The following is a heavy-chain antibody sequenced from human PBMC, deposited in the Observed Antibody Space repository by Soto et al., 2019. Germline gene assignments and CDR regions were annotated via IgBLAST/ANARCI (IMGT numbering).Heavy chain of an antibody. V-gene: IGHV3-48*01. D-gene: IGHD2-15*01. CDR1: GFTFSSYS. Sequence: EVQVVESGGGLVQPGGSLRLSCAASGFTFSSYSMNWVRQAPGKGLEWVSYISSSSSTIFYADSVKARFTISRDNAKNSLYLQMTSLRAEDTAVYYCARDIDGGGQGTLVTVSS. CDR3: ARDIDG. CDR2: ISSSSSTI. J-gene: IGHJ4*02.